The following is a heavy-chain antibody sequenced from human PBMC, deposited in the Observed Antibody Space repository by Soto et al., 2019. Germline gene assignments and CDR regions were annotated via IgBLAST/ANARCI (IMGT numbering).Heavy chain of an antibody. CDR1: GGFLSESY. Sequence: SETLSLTCAVYGGFLSESYWTWIRQPPGKGLEWIGEINHVGGTNYDPSLKSRVTMSVDTSQNQFSLRLISVTAADTAMYFCVRIRYQLPSSVLWLDPWGQGTPVTVSS. CDR2: INHVGGT. V-gene: IGHV4-34*01. CDR3: VRIRYQLPSSVLWLDP. J-gene: IGHJ5*02. D-gene: IGHD3-16*01.